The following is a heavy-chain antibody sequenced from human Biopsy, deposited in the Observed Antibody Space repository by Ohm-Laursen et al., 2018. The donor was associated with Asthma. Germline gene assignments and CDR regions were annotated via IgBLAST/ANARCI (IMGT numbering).Heavy chain of an antibody. CDR2: VTYDGISQ. V-gene: IGHV3-30-3*01. CDR3: ARERAGVLGSYNGMDV. CDR1: GFTFHNYV. D-gene: IGHD2-8*01. J-gene: IGHJ6*02. Sequence: GQTLSLTCAASGFTFHNYVMHWVRQVAGKGLDWVAVVTYDGISQYYAESVKGRFTISRDNSRNTLNLQMNSVRPDDTAVYFCARERAGVLGSYNGMDVWGPGTTVSVSS.